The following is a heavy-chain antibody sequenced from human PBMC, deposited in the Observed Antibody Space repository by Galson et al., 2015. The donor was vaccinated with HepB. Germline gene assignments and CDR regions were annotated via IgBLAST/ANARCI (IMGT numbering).Heavy chain of an antibody. CDR1: GFTFSSYS. D-gene: IGHD3-22*01. V-gene: IGHV3-48*01. CDR3: ARDPHYDSSGYYRPEVAFDI. Sequence: SLRLSCAASGFTFSSYSMNWVRQAPGKGLEWVSYISSSSSTIYYADSVKGRFTISRDNAKNSLYLQMNSLRAEDTAVYYCARDPHYDSSGYYRPEVAFDIWGQGTMVTVSS. J-gene: IGHJ3*02. CDR2: ISSSSSTI.